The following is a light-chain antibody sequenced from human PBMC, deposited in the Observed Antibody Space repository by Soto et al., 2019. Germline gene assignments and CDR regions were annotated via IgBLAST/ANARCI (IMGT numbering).Light chain of an antibody. CDR2: RAS. CDR3: QQYSTYPLT. CDR1: QSISNS. J-gene: IGKJ4*01. Sequence: DIQMTQSPSTLSASVGDRVTITCRASQSISNSLAWYQQKPGKAPKLLIYRASALQSGVPSRFSGSGPGTEFTLTIDSLQPDDFATFYCQQYSTYPLTFGGGTKVDIK. V-gene: IGKV1-5*03.